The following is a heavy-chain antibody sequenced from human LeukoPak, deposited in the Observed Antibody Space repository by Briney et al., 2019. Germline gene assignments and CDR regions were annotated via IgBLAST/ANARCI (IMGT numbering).Heavy chain of an antibody. Sequence: PSETLSLTCTVSGGSISSYYWSWIRQPAGMGLEWIGRIYTSGSTNYNPSVMSRVTMSVDTSKNQFSLKLTSVTAADTAVYYCARGVPTSPADFDLWGRGTLVTVSS. J-gene: IGHJ2*01. CDR3: ARGVPTSPADFDL. CDR1: GGSISSYY. D-gene: IGHD5-12*01. V-gene: IGHV4-4*07. CDR2: IYTSGST.